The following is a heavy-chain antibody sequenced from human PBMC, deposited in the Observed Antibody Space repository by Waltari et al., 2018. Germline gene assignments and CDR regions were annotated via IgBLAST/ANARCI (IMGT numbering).Heavy chain of an antibody. Sequence: EVNLVESGGGLVRPGGSLRLSCATSGFTFNLHHINWVRQAPGKGVEWGLLIRSTGTDTFNADSVKGLLSSSRDNAETSVYLQLNSLKVEDTAVYYCARAGRNGYSYLDYWGQGTLVTVST. CDR2: IRSTGTDT. V-gene: IGHV3-21*01. CDR1: GFTFNLHH. J-gene: IGHJ4*02. D-gene: IGHD2-15*01. CDR3: ARAGRNGYSYLDY.